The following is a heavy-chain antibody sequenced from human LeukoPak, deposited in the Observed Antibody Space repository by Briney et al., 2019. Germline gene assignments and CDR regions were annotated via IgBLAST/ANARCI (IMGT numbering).Heavy chain of an antibody. D-gene: IGHD6-13*01. J-gene: IGHJ4*02. Sequence: TGGSLRLSCAASGFTFSSYAMSWVRQAPGKGLEWVSAISGSGGSTYYADSVKGRFTISRDNSKNTLYLQMNSLRAEDTAVYYCAKAQQLVLRYFDYWGQGTLVTVSS. V-gene: IGHV3-23*01. CDR1: GFTFSSYA. CDR2: ISGSGGST. CDR3: AKAQQLVLRYFDY.